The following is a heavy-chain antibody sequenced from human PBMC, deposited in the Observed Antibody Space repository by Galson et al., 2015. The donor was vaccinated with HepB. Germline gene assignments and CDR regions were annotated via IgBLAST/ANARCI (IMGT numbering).Heavy chain of an antibody. CDR3: ARPGGHCSSPSCVAPNHSGMDA. D-gene: IGHD2-2*01. V-gene: IGHV5-10-1*01. CDR2: IDPSDSYT. Sequence: QSGAEVKKPGESLRISCKGSGYNFTTYWISWVRQMPGKGLERMGRIDPSDSYTNYSPSFVGHVPMSVDKSTSTAYLQCSSLKASDTAIYYFARPGGHCSSPSCVAPNHSGMDAWGQGTTVTASS. J-gene: IGHJ6*01. CDR1: GYNFTTYW.